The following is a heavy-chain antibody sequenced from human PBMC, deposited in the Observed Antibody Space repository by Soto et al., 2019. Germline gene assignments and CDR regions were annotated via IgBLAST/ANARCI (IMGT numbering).Heavy chain of an antibody. CDR2: ISYDGSNK. V-gene: IGHV3-30-3*01. CDR1: GFTFSSYA. Sequence: QVQLVESGGGVVQPGRSLRLSCAASGFTFSSYAMHWVRQAPGKGLEWVAVISYDGSNKYYADSVKGRFTISRDNSKNTLYLQMNSLRAEDTAVYYCARCIGITIFGVVNYYYYYGMDVWGQGTTVTVSS. CDR3: ARCIGITIFGVVNYYYYYGMDV. D-gene: IGHD3-3*01. J-gene: IGHJ6*02.